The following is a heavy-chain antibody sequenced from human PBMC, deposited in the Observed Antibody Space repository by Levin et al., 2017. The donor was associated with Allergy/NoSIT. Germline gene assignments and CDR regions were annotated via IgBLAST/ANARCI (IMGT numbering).Heavy chain of an antibody. CDR2: ISAYNGNT. D-gene: IGHD3-22*01. CDR3: ARDLGAYYYDSSGYSNDVFDS. V-gene: IGHV1-18*01. J-gene: IGHJ3*02. Sequence: GASVKVSCKASGYTFTNYGISWVRQAPGQGLEWMGWISAYNGNTNYAQKLQGRVTMTTDTSTSTAYMELRSLRSDDTAVYYCARDLGAYYYDSSGYSNDVFDSWGQGTMVTVSS. CDR1: GYTFTNYG.